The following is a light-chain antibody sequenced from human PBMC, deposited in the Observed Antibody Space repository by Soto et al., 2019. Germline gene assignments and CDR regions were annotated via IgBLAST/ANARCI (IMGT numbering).Light chain of an antibody. J-gene: IGLJ1*01. V-gene: IGLV2-14*01. CDR2: EVT. Sequence: QSVLTQPASVSGSPGQSIAISCTGTSGDVGGYGYVSWYQQHPDKAPKLMIYEVTKRPSWVSNRFSGSKSGNTASLTIPGLQPEDEADYYCSSHTSGSTRVFGSGTKVTVL. CDR1: SGDVGGYGY. CDR3: SSHTSGSTRV.